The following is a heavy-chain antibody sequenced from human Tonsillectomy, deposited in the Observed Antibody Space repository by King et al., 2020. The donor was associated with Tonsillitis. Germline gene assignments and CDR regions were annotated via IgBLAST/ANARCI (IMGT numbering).Heavy chain of an antibody. J-gene: IGHJ4*02. D-gene: IGHD6-13*01. CDR2: ISDSGAA. Sequence: QLQESGPGLVKPSETLSLTCTVSGGSISRSGYYWGWIRQPPGKGLEWIGSISDSGAAYSIPSLKSRVTMSGDPATTQFSLKLSSVTAADTALYFCARTNGSIWAIDYWGQGTLVTVSS. CDR3: ARTNGSIWAIDY. CDR1: GGSISRSGYY. V-gene: IGHV4-39*01.